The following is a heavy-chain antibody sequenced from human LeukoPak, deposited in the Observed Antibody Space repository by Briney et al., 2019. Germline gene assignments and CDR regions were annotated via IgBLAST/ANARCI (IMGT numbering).Heavy chain of an antibody. CDR2: IIPIFGTA. Sequence: SVKVSCKASGGTFSSYAISWVRQAPGQGLEWMGGIIPIFGTANYAQKFQGRVTITTDESTSTAYMELSSLRSEDTAVYYCAGDLGLDLEKGYSYGFAFDYWGQGTLVTVSS. J-gene: IGHJ4*02. CDR3: AGDLGLDLEKGYSYGFAFDY. CDR1: GGTFSSYA. V-gene: IGHV1-69*05. D-gene: IGHD5-18*01.